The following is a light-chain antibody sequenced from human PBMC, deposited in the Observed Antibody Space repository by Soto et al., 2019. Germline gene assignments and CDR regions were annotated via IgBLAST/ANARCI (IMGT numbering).Light chain of an antibody. CDR2: DAS. CDR3: QQYNSGPWT. V-gene: IGKV1-5*01. CDR1: QTISGW. Sequence: DIQMTQSPSTLSASVGDGVTITGRASQTISGWLAWYQHRTGKAPKLLISDASSLRSGVPARFSGSGSGTKLTRTIISLQPDDFGSYNCQQYNSGPWTFGHGTTVEV. J-gene: IGKJ1*01.